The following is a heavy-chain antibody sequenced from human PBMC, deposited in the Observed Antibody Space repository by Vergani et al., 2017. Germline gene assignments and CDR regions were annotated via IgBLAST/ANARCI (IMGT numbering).Heavy chain of an antibody. V-gene: IGHV3-49*05. CDR3: TRDLPKTQKPYYDFWSGYVAAPFDP. CDR1: GFTFGDYA. CDR2: IRSKAYGGTT. D-gene: IGHD3-3*01. J-gene: IGHJ5*02. Sequence: EVQLVESGGGLVKPGRSLRLSCTASGFTFGDYAMSWFRQAPGKGLEWVGFIRSKAYGGTTEYAASVKGRFTISRDDSKSIAYLQMNSLKTEDTAVYYCTRDLPKTQKPYYDFWSGYVAAPFDPWGQGTLVTVSS.